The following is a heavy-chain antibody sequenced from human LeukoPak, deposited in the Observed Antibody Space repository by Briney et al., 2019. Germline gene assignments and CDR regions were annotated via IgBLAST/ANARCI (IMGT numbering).Heavy chain of an antibody. D-gene: IGHD4-17*01. Sequence: SETLSLTCTVSGGSISSYYWSWIRQPPGKGLEWIGYIYYSGSTNYNPSLKSRVTISVDTSKNQFSLKLSSVTAADTAVYYCARDTVTKDYYYYYMDVWGKGTTVTVSS. V-gene: IGHV4-59*01. CDR2: IYYSGST. CDR3: ARDTVTKDYYYYYMDV. CDR1: GGSISSYY. J-gene: IGHJ6*03.